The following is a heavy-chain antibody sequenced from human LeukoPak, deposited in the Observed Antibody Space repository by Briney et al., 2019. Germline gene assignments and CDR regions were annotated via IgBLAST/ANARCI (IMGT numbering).Heavy chain of an antibody. V-gene: IGHV3-48*01. CDR3: AREGIVVVPAAIVNWFDP. Sequence: GSLRLSCAASGFTFSSYSMNWVRQAPGKGLEWVSYISSSSSTIYYADSVKGRFTISRDNAKNSLYLQMNSLRAEDTAVYYCAREGIVVVPAAIVNWFDPWGQGTLVTVSS. CDR1: GFTFSSYS. D-gene: IGHD2-2*01. J-gene: IGHJ5*02. CDR2: ISSSSSTI.